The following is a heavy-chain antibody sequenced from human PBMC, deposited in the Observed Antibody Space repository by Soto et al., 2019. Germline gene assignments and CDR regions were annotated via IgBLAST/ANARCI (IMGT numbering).Heavy chain of an antibody. CDR3: ERGRDGCNSRFDY. CDR2: MNPNSGNT. J-gene: IGHJ4*02. D-gene: IGHD2-21*02. Sequence: ASVKVSCKASGYTFTSYDINWVRQATGQGLEWMGWMNPNSGNTGYAQKFQSRATMTRNTSISTAYMEVSSLRSEVTAVYYCERGRDGCNSRFDYWGQGTLVTVSS. CDR1: GYTFTSYD. V-gene: IGHV1-8*01.